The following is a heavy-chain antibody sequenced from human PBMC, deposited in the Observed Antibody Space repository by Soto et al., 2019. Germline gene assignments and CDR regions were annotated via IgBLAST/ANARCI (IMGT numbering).Heavy chain of an antibody. CDR1: GYTLTSYA. CDR3: AKGVPGIAVAGTGYFQH. V-gene: IGHV1-3*01. Sequence: ASVKVSCKASGYTLTSYAMHWVRQAPGQRLEWMGWINAGNGNTKYSQKFQGRVTITRDTSASTAYMELNSLRAEDTAVYYCAKGVPGIAVAGTGYFQHWGQGTLVTV. J-gene: IGHJ1*01. D-gene: IGHD6-19*01. CDR2: INAGNGNT.